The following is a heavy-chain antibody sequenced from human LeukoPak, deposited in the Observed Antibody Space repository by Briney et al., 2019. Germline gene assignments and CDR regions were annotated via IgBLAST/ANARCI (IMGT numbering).Heavy chain of an antibody. CDR2: MYISGAT. CDR1: GVSISTHY. Sequence: SETLSLTCTVSGVSISTHYWSWIRQPAGKGLEWIGRMYISGATNHNPSLRSRVTMSLDTSKNQFSLLLNSVTAADTAIYYCARDSGYYYSPFDPWGQGTLVTVSS. D-gene: IGHD3-22*01. CDR3: ARDSGYYYSPFDP. V-gene: IGHV4-4*07. J-gene: IGHJ5*02.